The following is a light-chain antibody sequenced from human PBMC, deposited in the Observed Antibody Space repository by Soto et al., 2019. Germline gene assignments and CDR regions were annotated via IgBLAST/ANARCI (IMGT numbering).Light chain of an antibody. J-gene: IGKJ3*01. CDR1: QSISNY. CDR2: AAS. Sequence: DIQMTQSPASLSASVGDRVTITCRASQSISNYLNGYQQKLGKAPKLLIYAASSLRSGVPSRFSGSRSGTEFTLTINSLQPEDFATYSCQQFFTTSFTLGPGTNVEIK. CDR3: QQFFTTSFT. V-gene: IGKV1-39*01.